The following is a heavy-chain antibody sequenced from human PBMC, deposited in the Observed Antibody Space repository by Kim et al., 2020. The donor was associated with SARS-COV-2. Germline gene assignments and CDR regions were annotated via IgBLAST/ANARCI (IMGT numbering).Heavy chain of an antibody. J-gene: IGHJ2*01. V-gene: IGHV3-43*01. Sequence: GYTYYADSVKGRVTISRENSQNSLYLEINTLRTEDTGLYYCTKEKLRYFDFCGRGTLVTVSS. D-gene: IGHD3-16*02. CDR3: TKEKLRYFDF. CDR2: GYT.